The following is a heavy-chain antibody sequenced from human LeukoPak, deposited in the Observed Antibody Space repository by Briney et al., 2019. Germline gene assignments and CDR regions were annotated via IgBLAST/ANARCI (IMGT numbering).Heavy chain of an antibody. CDR2: IIPIFGTA. CDR3: ARCREMATTDYYYYGMDV. CDR1: GGTFSSYA. J-gene: IGHJ6*02. V-gene: IGHV1-69*13. D-gene: IGHD5-24*01. Sequence: ASVKVSCKASGGTFSSYAISWVRQAPGQGLEWMGGIIPIFGTANYAQKFQGRVTITADESTSTAYMELSSLRSEDTAVYYCARCREMATTDYYYYGMDVWGQGTTVTVSS.